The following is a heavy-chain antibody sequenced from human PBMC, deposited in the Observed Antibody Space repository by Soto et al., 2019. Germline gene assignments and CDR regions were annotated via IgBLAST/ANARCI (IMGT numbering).Heavy chain of an antibody. CDR3: ARSAIFSHMDV. CDR2: INHSGST. D-gene: IGHD3-3*01. V-gene: IGHV4-34*01. J-gene: IGHJ6*03. Sequence: SETLSLTCAVYGGSFSGYYWSWIRQPPGKGLEWIGEINHSGSTNYNPSLKSRVTISVDTSKNQFSLKLSSVTAADTAVYYCARSAIFSHMDVWGKGTTVTVSS. CDR1: GGSFSGYY.